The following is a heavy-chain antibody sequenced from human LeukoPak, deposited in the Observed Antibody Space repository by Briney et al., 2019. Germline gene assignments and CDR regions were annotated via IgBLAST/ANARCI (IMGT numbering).Heavy chain of an antibody. V-gene: IGHV3-9*01. CDR3: AKVYVEMATIGHFDY. CDR1: GFTFDDYA. CDR2: ISWNSGSI. J-gene: IGHJ4*02. Sequence: SLRLSCAASGFTFDDYAMHWVRQAPGKGLERVSGISWNSGSIGYADSVKGRLTISRDNAKNSLYLQMNSLRAEDTALYYCAKVYVEMATIGHFDYWGQGTLVTVSS. D-gene: IGHD5-24*01.